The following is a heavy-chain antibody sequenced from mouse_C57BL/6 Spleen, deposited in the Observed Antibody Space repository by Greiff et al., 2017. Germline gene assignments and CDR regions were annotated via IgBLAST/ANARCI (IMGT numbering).Heavy chain of an antibody. V-gene: IGHV5-16*01. J-gene: IGHJ3*01. CDR3: ARADLLTFAY. CDR2: INYDGSST. CDR1: GFTFSDYY. Sequence: DVQLVESEGGLVQPGSSMKLSCTASGFTFSDYYMAWVRQVPEKGLEWVANINYDGSSTYYLDSLKSRFIISRDNAKNILYLQMSSLKSEDTATYYCARADLLTFAYWGQGTLVTVSA. D-gene: IGHD2-1*01.